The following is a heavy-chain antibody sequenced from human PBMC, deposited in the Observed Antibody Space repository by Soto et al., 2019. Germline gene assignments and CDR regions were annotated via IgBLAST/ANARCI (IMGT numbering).Heavy chain of an antibody. CDR1: GFTFSSYW. D-gene: IGHD2-21*01. J-gene: IGHJ4*02. CDR3: ARFRDYFGC. Sequence: PGGSLRLSCVASGFTFSSYWMTWVRQAPGKGLEWVANIKPDGNEKNYADSVEGRFTISRDNVENSLYLQMNNLRAEDTAVYYCARFRDYFGCWGQGTLVTVSS. CDR2: IKPDGNEK. V-gene: IGHV3-7*01.